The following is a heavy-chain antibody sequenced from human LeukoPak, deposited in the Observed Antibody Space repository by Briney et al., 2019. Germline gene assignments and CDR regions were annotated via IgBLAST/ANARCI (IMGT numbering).Heavy chain of an antibody. V-gene: IGHV1-18*01. Sequence: ASVKVSCTASGYTFTSYGISWVRQAPGQGLEWMGWISAYNGNTNYAQKLQGRVTMTTDTSTSTAYMELRSLRSDDTAVYYCAREAPSWQLVPYYYYGMDVWGQGTTVTVSS. CDR3: AREAPSWQLVPYYYYGMDV. D-gene: IGHD6-13*01. CDR1: GYTFTSYG. J-gene: IGHJ6*02. CDR2: ISAYNGNT.